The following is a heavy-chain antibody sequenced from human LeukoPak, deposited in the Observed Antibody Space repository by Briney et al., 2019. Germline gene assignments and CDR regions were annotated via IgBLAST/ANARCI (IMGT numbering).Heavy chain of an antibody. CDR3: ASLGGYSYGWTIFDY. Sequence: KSGGSLRLSCAASGFTFSDFYMGWIRQAPGKGLEWISYISSNSGHTTYYADSVKGRFTISRDNAKNLLYLQMNSLRAEDTAVYYCASLGGYSYGWTIFDYWGQGTLVTVSS. J-gene: IGHJ4*02. V-gene: IGHV3-11*04. D-gene: IGHD5-18*01. CDR1: GFTFSDFY. CDR2: ISSNSGHTT.